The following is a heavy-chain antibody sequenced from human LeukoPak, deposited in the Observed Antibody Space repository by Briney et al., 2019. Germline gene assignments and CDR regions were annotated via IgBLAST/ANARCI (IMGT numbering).Heavy chain of an antibody. D-gene: IGHD3-10*01. V-gene: IGHV4-61*02. CDR3: ARERYGSGSYRSDP. CDR1: GGSISSGCSY. Sequence: SQTLSLTCPVSGGSISSGCSYWSWIRQTAGKGLEWIGRIYTSGSTNYNPSLKCRVTMSVDTPKNQFALKLSSVTAADTAVYYCARERYGSGSYRSDPWGQGTLVTVSS. J-gene: IGHJ5*02. CDR2: IYTSGST.